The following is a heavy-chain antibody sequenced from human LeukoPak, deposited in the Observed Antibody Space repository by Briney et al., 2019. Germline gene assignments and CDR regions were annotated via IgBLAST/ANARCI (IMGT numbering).Heavy chain of an antibody. V-gene: IGHV3-53*05. CDR2: IYSGGST. D-gene: IGHD3-3*01. CDR3: ARDRAWNYFDY. Sequence: GGSLRLSCAASGFTVSGNYMSWVRQAPGKGLEWVSVIYSGGSTYYADSVKGRFTISRDNSKNTLYLQMDSLRAEDTAVYYCARDRAWNYFDYWGQGTLVTVSS. J-gene: IGHJ4*02. CDR1: GFTVSGNY.